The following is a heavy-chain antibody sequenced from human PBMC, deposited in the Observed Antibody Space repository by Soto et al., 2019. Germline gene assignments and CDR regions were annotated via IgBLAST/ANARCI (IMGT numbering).Heavy chain of an antibody. Sequence: EVQLVESGGGSVQPGGSLRLSCAASGLTFSSYWMHWVRQAPGKGLVWVSRINSDGSSISNADFVKGRFTISRDNAKNTLYLQMNSLRAEDTAVCYCASSYSSSWTFDYWGQGTLVTVSS. CDR2: INSDGSSI. J-gene: IGHJ4*02. CDR1: GLTFSSYW. D-gene: IGHD6-13*01. CDR3: ASSYSSSWTFDY. V-gene: IGHV3-74*01.